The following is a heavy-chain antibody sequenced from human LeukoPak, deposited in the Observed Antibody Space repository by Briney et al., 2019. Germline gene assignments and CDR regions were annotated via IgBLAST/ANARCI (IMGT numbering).Heavy chain of an antibody. J-gene: IGHJ3*01. Sequence: GGSLRLSCAASGFTVSSNFMSWVRQAPGKGLERVSVMYSGGSTYYADSVEGRFTISRDNSKNTLYLQMDSLRAEDTGVYYCARDGRSSTNRATWGQGTMVTVSS. V-gene: IGHV3-66*02. D-gene: IGHD2-2*01. CDR2: MYSGGST. CDR1: GFTVSSNF. CDR3: ARDGRSSTNRAT.